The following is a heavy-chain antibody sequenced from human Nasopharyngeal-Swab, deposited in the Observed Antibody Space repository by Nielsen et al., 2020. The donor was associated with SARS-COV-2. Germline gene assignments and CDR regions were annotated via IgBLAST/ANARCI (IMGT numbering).Heavy chain of an antibody. V-gene: IGHV3-9*01. J-gene: IGHJ3*02. Sequence: SLKISCAASGFTFDDYAMYWVRQAPGKGLEWVSGISWNSGSIGYADSVKGRFTISRDNAKNSLYLQMNSLRAEDTALYYCAKDTAYYPVVAFDIWGQGTMVTVSS. CDR2: ISWNSGSI. CDR3: AKDTAYYPVVAFDI. CDR1: GFTFDDYA. D-gene: IGHD3-10*01.